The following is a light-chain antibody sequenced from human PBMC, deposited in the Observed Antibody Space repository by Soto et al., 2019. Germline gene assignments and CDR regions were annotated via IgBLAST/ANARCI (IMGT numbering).Light chain of an antibody. J-gene: IGKJ1*01. CDR2: GAS. Sequence: EIVLTQSPGTLSLSPGERATLSCRASQSVSSSYLAWYQQKPGQAPRLLIYGASSRATGIPDRFSGSGSGTDFTRTISRLEPEDFAVYYCQQHGSSPRTFGQGTKVEIK. CDR1: QSVSSSY. V-gene: IGKV3-20*01. CDR3: QQHGSSPRT.